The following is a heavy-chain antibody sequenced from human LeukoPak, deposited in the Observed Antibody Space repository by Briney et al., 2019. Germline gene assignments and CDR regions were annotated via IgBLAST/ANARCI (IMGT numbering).Heavy chain of an antibody. CDR1: GGTSSSYA. CDR2: IIPIFGTA. D-gene: IGHD1-26*01. Sequence: ASVKVSCKASGGTSSSYAISWVRQAPGQGLEWMGGIIPIFGTANYAQKFQGRVTITADESTSTAYMELSSLRSEDTAVYYCARGGELSEGAFDYWGQGTLVTVSS. V-gene: IGHV1-69*01. J-gene: IGHJ4*02. CDR3: ARGGELSEGAFDY.